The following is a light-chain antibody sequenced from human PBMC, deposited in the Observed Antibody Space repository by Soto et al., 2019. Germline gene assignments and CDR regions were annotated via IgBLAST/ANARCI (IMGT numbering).Light chain of an antibody. CDR3: QTWGTGNVV. V-gene: IGLV4-69*01. J-gene: IGLJ2*01. CDR2: LSTDGSH. Sequence: QPVLTQSPSASASLGASVKLTCSLSSGHSNYAIAWHQQQPQKGPRYLMKLSTDGSHTKGDGIPDRFSGSSSGAERYLTISSLQSEDEADYYCQTWGTGNVVFGGGTKLTVL. CDR1: SGHSNYA.